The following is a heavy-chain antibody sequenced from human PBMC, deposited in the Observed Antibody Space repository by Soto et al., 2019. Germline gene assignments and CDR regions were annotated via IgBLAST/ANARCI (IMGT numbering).Heavy chain of an antibody. CDR1: GDSFRSIDYC. Sequence: SETLCLTCAVSGDSFRSIDYCWGWIRRPPNKGLEWTGSMHYSGSTFYNPSLKSRVTISVDTSKNQFSLKLTSVTAADTAVYYCARPGYSSSWYWFAPWGQGTLVTVSS. CDR3: ARPGYSSSWYWFAP. V-gene: IGHV4-39*01. D-gene: IGHD6-13*01. CDR2: MHYSGST. J-gene: IGHJ5*02.